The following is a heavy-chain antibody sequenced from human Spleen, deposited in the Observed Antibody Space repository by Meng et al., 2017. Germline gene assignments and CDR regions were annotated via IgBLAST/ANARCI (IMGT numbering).Heavy chain of an antibody. Sequence: SETLSLTCAVSGYSITGSYNWGWIRQSPGKGLEWIGSIYQSGSTYYNPSLKSRVTMSADTSKNQFSLKLNSVTAADTAVYYCARGNYYGSGTYITWFDPWGQGTLVTVSS. CDR2: IYQSGST. J-gene: IGHJ5*02. CDR1: GYSITGSYN. V-gene: IGHV4-38-2*01. CDR3: ARGNYYGSGTYITWFDP. D-gene: IGHD3-10*01.